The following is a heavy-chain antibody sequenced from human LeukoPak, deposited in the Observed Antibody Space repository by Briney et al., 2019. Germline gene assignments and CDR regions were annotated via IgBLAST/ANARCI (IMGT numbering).Heavy chain of an antibody. V-gene: IGHV4-39*07. J-gene: IGHJ5*02. CDR1: GGSISSSSYY. Sequence: PSETLSLTCTVSGGSISSSSYYWGWIRQPPGKGLEWIGSIYYSGSTYYNPSLKSRVTISVDKSKNQFSLKLSSVTAADTAVYYCARDRIVERSVRGDNWFDPWGQGTLVTVSS. CDR2: IYYSGST. CDR3: ARDRIVERSVRGDNWFDP. D-gene: IGHD2-15*01.